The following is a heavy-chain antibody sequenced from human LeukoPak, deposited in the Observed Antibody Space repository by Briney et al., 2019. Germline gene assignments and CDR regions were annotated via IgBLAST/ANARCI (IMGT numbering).Heavy chain of an antibody. D-gene: IGHD3-22*01. CDR2: VSGSGLST. CDR1: GFTFSSYA. V-gene: IGHV3-23*01. J-gene: IGHJ4*02. Sequence: GGSLRLSCAASGFTFSSYAMSWVRQAPGKGLEWVSSVSGSGLSTNYAGSVKGRFTISRDNSKNTLYLQMNSLRAEDTAIYYCAKDRPNYYDSSGHYYRRDGDYWGQGTLVTVSS. CDR3: AKDRPNYYDSSGHYYRRDGDY.